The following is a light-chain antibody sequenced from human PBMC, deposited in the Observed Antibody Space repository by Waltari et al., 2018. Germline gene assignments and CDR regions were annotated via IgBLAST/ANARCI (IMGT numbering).Light chain of an antibody. CDR2: KAS. CDR1: QSIGSW. Sequence: DIQMTQSPSTLSASVADRVTITCRASQSIGSWLAWYQQKPGKAPKLLIYKASSLESGVPSRFSGSGSGTEFTRTISSLQPDDFATYYCQQYSSWTFGQGTKVEIK. CDR3: QQYSSWT. V-gene: IGKV1-5*03. J-gene: IGKJ1*01.